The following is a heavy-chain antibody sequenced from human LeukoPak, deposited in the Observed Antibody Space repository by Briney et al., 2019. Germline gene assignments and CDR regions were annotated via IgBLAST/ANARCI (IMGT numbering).Heavy chain of an antibody. CDR2: IKQDGSEK. Sequence: GGSLRLSCAASGFTFSSFTMNWVRQAPGKGLEWVANIKQDGSEKYYVHSVKGRFTISRDNAKNSLYLEMNNLRAEDTAVYYCARRYFDYWGQGTLVTVSS. CDR3: ARRYFDY. J-gene: IGHJ4*02. CDR1: GFTFSSFT. V-gene: IGHV3-7*03.